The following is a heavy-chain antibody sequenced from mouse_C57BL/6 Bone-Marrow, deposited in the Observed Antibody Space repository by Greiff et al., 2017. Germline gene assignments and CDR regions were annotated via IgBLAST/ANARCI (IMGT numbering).Heavy chain of an antibody. CDR2: IYPGNSDT. J-gene: IGHJ1*03. V-gene: IGHV1-5*01. D-gene: IGHD1-1*01. Sequence: VQLQQSGTVLARPGASVKMSCKTSGYTFTSYWMHWVKQRPGQGLEWIGAIYPGNSDTSYNQKFKGKAKLTAVTSASTAYMELSSLTNEDSAVYDGTRDYYGSSPWDFDGWGTGTTVTVSS. CDR1: GYTFTSYW. CDR3: TRDYYGSSPWDFDG.